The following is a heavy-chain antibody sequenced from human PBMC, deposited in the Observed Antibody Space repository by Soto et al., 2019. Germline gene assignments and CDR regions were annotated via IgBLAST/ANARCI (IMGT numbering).Heavy chain of an antibody. CDR2: IIPIFGTA. D-gene: IGHD2-21*02. CDR3: AGKDLGYCGGGCFPPYGMDV. CDR1: GGTFSSYA. J-gene: IGHJ6*02. V-gene: IGHV1-69*12. Sequence: QVQLVQSGAEVKKPGSSVKVSCKASGGTFSSYAISWVRQAPAQGLEWMGGIIPIFGTANYAQKFQGRVTITGGESTSTAYMELRSLGSEDTAVYYWAGKDLGYCGGGCFPPYGMDVWGQGTTVTVSS.